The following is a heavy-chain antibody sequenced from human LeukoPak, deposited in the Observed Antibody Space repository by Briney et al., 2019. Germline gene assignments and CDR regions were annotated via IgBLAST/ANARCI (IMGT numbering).Heavy chain of an antibody. Sequence: GASVKVSCKASGYTFTGYYMHWVRQAPGQGLEWMGWINPNSGGTNYAQKFQVRVTMTRDTSISTAYMELSRLRSDDTAVYYCARSFPLIYGSGSYYFDYWGQGTLVTVSS. CDR2: INPNSGGT. J-gene: IGHJ4*02. D-gene: IGHD3-10*01. CDR3: ARSFPLIYGSGSYYFDY. CDR1: GYTFTGYY. V-gene: IGHV1-2*02.